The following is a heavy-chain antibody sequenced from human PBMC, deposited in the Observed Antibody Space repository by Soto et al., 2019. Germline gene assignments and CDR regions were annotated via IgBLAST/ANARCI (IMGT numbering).Heavy chain of an antibody. V-gene: IGHV3-23*01. Sequence: EVQLLESGGGLVHPGGSLRLSCAASGFTFSSHVMSWVRQAPGKGLEWVSAVSGSGGSTYYADSVKGRFTISRDNSKNTLYLQMNSLRAEDTAVYYCAKPYSSGWYDVLFDYWGQGTLVTVSS. D-gene: IGHD6-19*01. J-gene: IGHJ4*02. CDR3: AKPYSSGWYDVLFDY. CDR1: GFTFSSHV. CDR2: VSGSGGST.